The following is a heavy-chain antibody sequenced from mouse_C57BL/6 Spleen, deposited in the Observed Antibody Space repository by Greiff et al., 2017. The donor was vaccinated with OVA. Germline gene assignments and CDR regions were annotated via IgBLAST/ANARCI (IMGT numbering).Heavy chain of an antibody. CDR1: GYTFTSYG. D-gene: IGHD2-4*01. J-gene: IGHJ2*01. CDR2: IYPRSGNT. Sequence: LQESGAELARPGASVKLSCKASGYTFTSYGISWVKQRTGQGLEWIGEIYPRSGNTYYNEKFKGKATLTADKSSSTAYMELRSLTSEDSAVYFCARSRDYDGPFDYWGQGTTLTVSS. CDR3: ARSRDYDGPFDY. V-gene: IGHV1-81*01.